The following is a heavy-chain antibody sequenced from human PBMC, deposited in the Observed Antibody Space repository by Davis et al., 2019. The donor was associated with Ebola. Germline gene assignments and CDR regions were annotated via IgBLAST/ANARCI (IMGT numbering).Heavy chain of an antibody. Sequence: GGSLRLSCKGSGYSFTSYWIGWVRQMPGKGLEWMGIIYPGDSDTRYSPSFQGQVTISVDKSIKPAFLPWSSLKASDTARYYCARGPRSYFRAGGDDYWGQGTLVTVSS. D-gene: IGHD3-10*01. V-gene: IGHV5-51*01. CDR2: IYPGDSDT. J-gene: IGHJ4*02. CDR1: GYSFTSYW. CDR3: ARGPRSYFRAGGDDY.